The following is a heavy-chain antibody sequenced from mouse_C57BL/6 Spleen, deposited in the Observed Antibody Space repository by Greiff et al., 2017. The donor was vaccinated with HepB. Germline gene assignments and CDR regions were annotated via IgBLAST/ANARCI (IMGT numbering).Heavy chain of an antibody. CDR3: ARQGYYGSSYFAY. CDR2: ISNGGGST. D-gene: IGHD1-1*01. V-gene: IGHV5-12*01. CDR1: GFTFSDYY. Sequence: DVKLVESGGGLVQPGGSLKLSCAASGFTFSDYYMYWVRQTPEKRLEWVAYISNGGGSTYYPDTVKGRFTISRDNAKNTLYLKMSRLKSEDTAMYYCARQGYYGSSYFAYWGQGTLVTVSA. J-gene: IGHJ3*01.